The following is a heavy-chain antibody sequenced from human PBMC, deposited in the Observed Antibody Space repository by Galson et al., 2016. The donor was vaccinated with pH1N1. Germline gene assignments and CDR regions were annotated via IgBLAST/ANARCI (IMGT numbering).Heavy chain of an antibody. J-gene: IGHJ5*02. V-gene: IGHV3-48*01. CDR1: GGTFSNHG. Sequence: SCKASGGTFSNHGMNWVRQAPGKGLEWIAYISHDSGSRIIHYADSVKGRFTISRDDAKTSLYLQMNSLRTEDTAVYYCARVPVNHDNWFDPWGQGTLVAVSS. CDR3: ARVPVNHDNWFDP. CDR2: ISHDSGSRII.